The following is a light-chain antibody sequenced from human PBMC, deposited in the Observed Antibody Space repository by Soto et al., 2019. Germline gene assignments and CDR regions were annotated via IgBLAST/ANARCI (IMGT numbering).Light chain of an antibody. CDR2: GNS. J-gene: IGLJ1*01. V-gene: IGLV1-40*01. CDR3: QSYDSSLSGV. Sequence: QPVLTQPPSVSGAPGQRVTISCTGSSSNIGAGYDVHWYQQFPGTAPKLLIYGNSNRPSGVPERFSGSKSGTSASLAITGLQADDEADYYCQSYDSSLSGVFGSGTKVTVL. CDR1: SSNIGAGYD.